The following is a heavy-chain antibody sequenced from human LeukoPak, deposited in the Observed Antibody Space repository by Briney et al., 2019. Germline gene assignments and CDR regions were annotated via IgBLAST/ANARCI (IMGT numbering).Heavy chain of an antibody. V-gene: IGHV5-51*01. CDR2: IYPGDSDT. D-gene: IGHD5-18*01. CDR1: GYSFTSYW. CDR3: ARLKLRYSYGSWFDP. Sequence: GESLKISCKGSGYSFTSYWIGWVRQMPGKGLEWMGIIYPGDSDTRYSPPFQGQVTISADKSISTAYLQWSSLKASDTAMYYCARLKLRYSYGSWFDPWGQGTLVTVSS. J-gene: IGHJ5*02.